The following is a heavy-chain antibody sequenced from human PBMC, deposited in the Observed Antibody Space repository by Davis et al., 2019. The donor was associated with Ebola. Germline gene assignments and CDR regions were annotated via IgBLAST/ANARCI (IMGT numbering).Heavy chain of an antibody. J-gene: IGHJ4*02. CDR1: GFTSGASA. D-gene: IGHD3-22*01. CDR2: ICWDGRST. CDR3: TAYDSTFRNY. Sequence: WGSLRLSCTASGFTSGASAMHWVRQAPWKGLVWVSLICWDGRSTAYADSVRGRFSISRDNSKNFLYLQMNGLRAEDTALYYCTAYDSTFRNYWGLGTLVTVSS. V-gene: IGHV3-43D*03.